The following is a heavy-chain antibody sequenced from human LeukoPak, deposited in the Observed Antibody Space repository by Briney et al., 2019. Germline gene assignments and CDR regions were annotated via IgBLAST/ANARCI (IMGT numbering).Heavy chain of an antibody. D-gene: IGHD6-6*01. CDR2: ISGSDGST. CDR3: AKGSSSNIAARLNY. V-gene: IGHV3-23*01. Sequence: GGSLRLSCAASGFTFSSYAMSWVRQAPGRGLEWVSAISGSDGSTYYADSVKGRFTISRDNSKNTLYLQMNSLRAEDTAIYSCAKGSSSNIAARLNYWGQGTLVTVSS. CDR1: GFTFSSYA. J-gene: IGHJ4*02.